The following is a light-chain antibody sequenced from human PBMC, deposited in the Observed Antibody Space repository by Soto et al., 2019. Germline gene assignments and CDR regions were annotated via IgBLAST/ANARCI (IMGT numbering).Light chain of an antibody. CDR3: SSYTNSNTLV. J-gene: IGLJ1*01. CDR2: DVS. V-gene: IGLV2-14*01. Sequence: QSVLTQPASVSGSPGQSITISCTGSDVGSYNYVSWYQQHPGKAPKLMIYDVSNRPSGVSNRFSGSKSGNTASLTISGIQVEDEADYYCSSYTNSNTLVFGTGTKVTVL. CDR1: SDVGSYNY.